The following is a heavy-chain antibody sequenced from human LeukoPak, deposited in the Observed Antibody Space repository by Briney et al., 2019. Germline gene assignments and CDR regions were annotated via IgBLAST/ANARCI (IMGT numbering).Heavy chain of an antibody. Sequence: PGGSLRLSCAASGFTFSNYAMNWVRQAPGKGLEWVSTISYSGGDTYYADSVKGRFTISRDNSKNTLYLQMNSLRAEDTAVYYCAKDYYASSGLMCDYWGQGTLVTVSS. J-gene: IGHJ4*02. V-gene: IGHV3-23*01. D-gene: IGHD3-22*01. CDR3: AKDYYASSGLMCDY. CDR1: GFTFSNYA. CDR2: ISYSGGDT.